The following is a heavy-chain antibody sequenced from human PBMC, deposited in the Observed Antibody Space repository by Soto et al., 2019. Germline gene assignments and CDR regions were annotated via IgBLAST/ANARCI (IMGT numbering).Heavy chain of an antibody. Sequence: SVQVSCMAPWFTCTSSAVQCVRQARGQRLEWIGRIVVGSGNTTDAQKFPERVTSTRDMSTSTADMPLSGLRSAVTAVYYCAADLSTSGVCYDYWGQGTLVTVSS. CDR1: WFTCTSSA. J-gene: IGHJ4*02. V-gene: IGHV1-58*01. CDR3: AADLSTSGVCYDY. CDR2: IVVGSGNT. D-gene: IGHD2-8*01.